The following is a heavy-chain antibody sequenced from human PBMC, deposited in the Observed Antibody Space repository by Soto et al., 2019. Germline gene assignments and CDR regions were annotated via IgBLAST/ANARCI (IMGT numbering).Heavy chain of an antibody. CDR2: ISAYNGNT. Sequence: QVQLVQSGAEVKKPGASVKVSCKASGYTFTSYGISWVRQAPGQGLEWMGRISAYNGNTNYAQKLQGRVTMTTDPSTSTAYRARRRLRSADTAVYYCARVVGALGHWFDPWGQGTLVTVSS. CDR1: GYTFTSYG. J-gene: IGHJ5*02. D-gene: IGHD1-26*01. V-gene: IGHV1-18*01. CDR3: ARVVGALGHWFDP.